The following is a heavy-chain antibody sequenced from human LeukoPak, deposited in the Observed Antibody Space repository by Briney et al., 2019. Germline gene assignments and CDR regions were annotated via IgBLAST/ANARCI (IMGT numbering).Heavy chain of an antibody. CDR2: VSVEGIGR. D-gene: IGHD4-11*01. J-gene: IGHJ5*01. Sequence: GGSLRLSCAASGFTFSSYTMYWFRQAPGKGLEWVASVSVEGIGRYFPGSVEGRFTISRDNSKNTVYLQMNNVRPEDTAVYFCATVTKVDFDLWRQGTLVSVSS. CDR3: ATVTKVDFDL. V-gene: IGHV3-30-3*01. CDR1: GFTFSSYT.